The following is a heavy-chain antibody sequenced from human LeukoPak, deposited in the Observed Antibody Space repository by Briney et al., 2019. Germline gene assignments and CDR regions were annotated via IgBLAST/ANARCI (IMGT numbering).Heavy chain of an antibody. V-gene: IGHV4-59*12. CDR2: IYYSGST. Sequence: SEILSLTCTVSGGSISSYYWSWIRQPPGKGLEWIGYIYYSGSTNYNPSLKSRVTLSVDTSKNQFSLKLSSVTAADTALYYCARSRGWLQSHPLGYWGQGTLVTVSS. CDR3: ARSRGWLQSHPLGY. D-gene: IGHD5-24*01. J-gene: IGHJ4*02. CDR1: GGSISSYY.